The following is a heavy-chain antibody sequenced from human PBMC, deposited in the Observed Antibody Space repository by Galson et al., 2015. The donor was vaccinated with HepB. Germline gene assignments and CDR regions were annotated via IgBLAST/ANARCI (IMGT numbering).Heavy chain of an antibody. D-gene: IGHD6-19*01. J-gene: IGHJ4*02. CDR1: GDSVSSNSAA. Sequence: CAISGDSVSSNSAAWNWIRQSPSRGLEWLGRTYYRSKWYNDYAVSVKSRITINPDTSKNQFSLQLNSVTPEDTAVYYCARDPGGWYEGRGNYFDYWGQGTLVTVSS. V-gene: IGHV6-1*01. CDR3: ARDPGGWYEGRGNYFDY. CDR2: TYYRSKWYN.